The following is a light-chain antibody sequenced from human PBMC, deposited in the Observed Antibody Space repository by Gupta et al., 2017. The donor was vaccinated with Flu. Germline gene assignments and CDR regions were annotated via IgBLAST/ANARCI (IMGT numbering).Light chain of an antibody. V-gene: IGLV2-11*01. J-gene: IGLJ1*01. Sequence: SAPTQPRSVPGSPGLHVTISCTGTSNDFGGSNRVFRYEQRPGKAPKLILYDVTERPSGVPDRFSGSKSGYTASLTISGLQADDEADYYGSSHAGRVTWVFGTGTTVTVL. CDR1: SNDFGGSNR. CDR2: DVT. CDR3: SSHAGRVTWV.